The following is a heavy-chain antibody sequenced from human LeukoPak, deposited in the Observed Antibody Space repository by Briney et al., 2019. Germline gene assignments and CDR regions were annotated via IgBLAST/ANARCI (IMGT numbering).Heavy chain of an antibody. CDR3: AKNGDRGAYCSGGTCYPYYYYYMDV. J-gene: IGHJ6*03. V-gene: IGHV3-23*01. CDR1: GFTFSSYG. Sequence: GGSLRLSCAASGFTFSSYGRSWVRQAPGKGLEWVSAISASGGTTYYADSVKVHLTSSRDNSKNTLYLQMNSLSAEDTAVYYCAKNGDRGAYCSGGTCYPYYYYYMDVWGKGTTVTISS. D-gene: IGHD2-15*01. CDR2: ISASGGTT.